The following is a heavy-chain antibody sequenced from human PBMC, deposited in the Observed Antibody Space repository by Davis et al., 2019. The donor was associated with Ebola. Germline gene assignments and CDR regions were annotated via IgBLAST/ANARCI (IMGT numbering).Heavy chain of an antibody. CDR1: GFTFSSYS. CDR2: ISSSSSYI. J-gene: IGHJ4*02. D-gene: IGHD3-10*01. Sequence: GESLKISCAASGFTFSSYSMNWVRQAPGKGLEWVSSISSSSSYIYYADSVKGRFTISRDNAKNSLYLQMNSLRAEDTAVYYCARAPMVRGVIPNFDYWGQGTLVTVSS. V-gene: IGHV3-21*01. CDR3: ARAPMVRGVIPNFDY.